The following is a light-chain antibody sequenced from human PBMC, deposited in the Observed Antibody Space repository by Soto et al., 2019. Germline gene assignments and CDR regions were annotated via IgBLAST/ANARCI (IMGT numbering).Light chain of an antibody. Sequence: EIVLTQSPATLTLSPGEGATLSCRASQSVTSSYLAWYQQKPGQAPRLLIYGASSRATGIPDRFSGSGSGADFTLTISRLEPEDFAVYYCQQYGRSPNTFGGGTKVEIK. CDR1: QSVTSSY. J-gene: IGKJ4*01. CDR3: QQYGRSPNT. CDR2: GAS. V-gene: IGKV3-20*01.